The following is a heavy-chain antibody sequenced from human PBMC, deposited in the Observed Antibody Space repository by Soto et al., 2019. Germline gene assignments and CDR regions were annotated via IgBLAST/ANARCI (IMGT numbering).Heavy chain of an antibody. V-gene: IGHV1-18*01. CDR1: GYTFTSYG. J-gene: IGHJ6*01. D-gene: IGHD3-9*01. CDR3: ARDSYYDILTGYFSHYYYGMDV. Sequence: ASVKVSCKASGYTFTSYGISWVRQAPGQGLEWMGWINAYNGNTNYAQKLQGRVTMTTDTSTSTAYMELSRLRSDDTAVYYCARDSYYDILTGYFSHYYYGMDVWGQGTTVTVSS. CDR2: INAYNGNT.